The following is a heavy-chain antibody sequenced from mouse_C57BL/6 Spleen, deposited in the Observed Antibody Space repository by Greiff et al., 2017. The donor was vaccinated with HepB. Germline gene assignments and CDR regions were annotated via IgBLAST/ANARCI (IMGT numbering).Heavy chain of an antibody. CDR2: ISDGSSYT. D-gene: IGHD1-1*01. CDR1: GFTFSSYA. J-gene: IGHJ1*03. Sequence: EVKLVESGGGLVKPGGSLKLSCAASGFTFSSYAMSWVRQTPEKRLEWVATISDGSSYTYYPDNVKGRFPISRDNAKHNLYLQMRHLKSEDTAMYYCARDGYGSSYWYFDVWGTGTTVTVSS. CDR3: ARDGYGSSYWYFDV. V-gene: IGHV5-4*01.